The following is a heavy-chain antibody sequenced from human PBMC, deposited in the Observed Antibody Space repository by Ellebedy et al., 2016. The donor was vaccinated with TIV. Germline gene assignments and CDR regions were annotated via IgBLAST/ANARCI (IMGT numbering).Heavy chain of an antibody. V-gene: IGHV1-18*01. Sequence: ASVKVSXXASGYTFTSYGISWVRQAPGQGLEWMGWISAYNGNTNYAQKLQGRVTMTTDTSTSTAYMELSRLRSDDTAVYYCARDPPDCSSTSCWFDPWGQGTLVTVSS. CDR3: ARDPPDCSSTSCWFDP. CDR1: GYTFTSYG. CDR2: ISAYNGNT. J-gene: IGHJ5*02. D-gene: IGHD2-2*01.